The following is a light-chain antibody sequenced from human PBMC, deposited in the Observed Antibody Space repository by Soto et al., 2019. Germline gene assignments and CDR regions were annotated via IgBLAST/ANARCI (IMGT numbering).Light chain of an antibody. V-gene: IGLV1-40*01. J-gene: IGLJ2*01. CDR2: GDP. CDR3: QSYDSSLSGVV. Sequence: QYVLTQPPSVSGAPGQRVTISCTGSSSNIGAGYDVYWYQQLPGTVPKLLTYGDPNRPSGVPDRFSGSKSGTSASLAITGLQADDEADYYCQSYDSSLSGVVFGGGTKLTVL. CDR1: SSNIGAGYD.